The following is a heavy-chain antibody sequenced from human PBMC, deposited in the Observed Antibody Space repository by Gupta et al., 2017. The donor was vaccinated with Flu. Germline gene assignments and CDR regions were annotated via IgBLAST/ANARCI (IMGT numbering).Heavy chain of an antibody. CDR2: FDPEDGET. Sequence: QVQLVQSGAEVKKPGASVKVSCKVSGYTLTELSMHWVRQAPGKGLEWMGGFDPEDGETIYAQKFQGRVTMTEDTSTDTAYMELSSLRSEDTAVYYCATDRDIGTLGQWLVRAFDYWGQGTLVTVSS. CDR3: ATDRDIGTLGQWLVRAFDY. CDR1: GYTLTELS. J-gene: IGHJ4*02. V-gene: IGHV1-24*01. D-gene: IGHD6-19*01.